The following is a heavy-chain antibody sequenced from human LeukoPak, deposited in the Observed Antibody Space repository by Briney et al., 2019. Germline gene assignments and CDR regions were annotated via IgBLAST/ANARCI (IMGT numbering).Heavy chain of an antibody. CDR2: IIPIFGTT. J-gene: IGHJ4*02. D-gene: IGHD1-1*01. CDR1: GGTFNSYV. Sequence: SVKVSCKASGGTFNSYVINWVRQAPGQGLEWMGGIIPIFGTTNYAQKFQGRVTITADKSTSTAYMELSSLRSEDTAVYYCTTLNPYFDFWGQGSLVTVSS. CDR3: TTLNPYFDF. V-gene: IGHV1-69*06.